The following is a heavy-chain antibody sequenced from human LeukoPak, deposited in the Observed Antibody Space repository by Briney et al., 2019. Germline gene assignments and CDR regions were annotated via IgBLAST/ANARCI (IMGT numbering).Heavy chain of an antibody. D-gene: IGHD6-19*01. J-gene: IGHJ4*02. CDR2: IYSGGST. CDR3: ARGQYSSGWSNFDY. V-gene: IGHV3-53*04. Sequence: TGGSLRLSCAASGFTVSSNYMSWVHQAPGKGLEWVSVIYSGGSTYYADSVKGRFTISRHNSKNTLYLQMNSLRAEDTAVYYCARGQYSSGWSNFDYWGQGTLVTVSS. CDR1: GFTVSSNY.